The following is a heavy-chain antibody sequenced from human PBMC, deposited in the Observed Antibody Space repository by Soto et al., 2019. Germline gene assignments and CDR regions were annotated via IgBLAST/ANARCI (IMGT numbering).Heavy chain of an antibody. Sequence: QVQLVQSGAEVKKPGASVKVSCKASGYTFTSYDINWVRQATGQGLEWMGWMNPNSGNTGYAQKFQGRVTMTRNTSIRTAYMELSSLRSEVTAVYYCARAPIVVVPAADWYFDLWGRGALVTVSS. V-gene: IGHV1-8*01. J-gene: IGHJ2*01. CDR3: ARAPIVVVPAADWYFDL. CDR1: GYTFTSYD. CDR2: MNPNSGNT. D-gene: IGHD2-2*01.